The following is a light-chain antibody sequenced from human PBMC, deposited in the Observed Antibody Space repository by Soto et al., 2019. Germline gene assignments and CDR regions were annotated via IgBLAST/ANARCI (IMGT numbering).Light chain of an antibody. CDR1: PSVTNF. J-gene: IGKJ5*01. V-gene: IGKV3-11*01. CDR3: QQRNIWPPVT. Sequence: EIVLTQSPATLSLSPGARATLSCRASPSVTNFLAWYQQKPGQAPRLLIYGAFNRATGITARFSGSGSGTDFTLTISSLEPDDSAIYYCQQRNIWPPVTFGQGTRLESK. CDR2: GAF.